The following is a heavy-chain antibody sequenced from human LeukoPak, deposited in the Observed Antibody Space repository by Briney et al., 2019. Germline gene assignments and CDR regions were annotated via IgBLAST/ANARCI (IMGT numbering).Heavy chain of an antibody. CDR1: GYTFTDYD. CDR2: ISAYNGNT. CDR3: AISAAGPLDFDY. J-gene: IGHJ4*02. D-gene: IGHD6-13*01. V-gene: IGHV1-18*01. Sequence: ASVKVSCKASGYTFTDYDINWVRQATGHGLEWMGWISAYNGNTNYAQKLQGRVTMTTDTSTSTAYMELRSLRSDDTAVYYCAISAAGPLDFDYWGQGTLVTVSS.